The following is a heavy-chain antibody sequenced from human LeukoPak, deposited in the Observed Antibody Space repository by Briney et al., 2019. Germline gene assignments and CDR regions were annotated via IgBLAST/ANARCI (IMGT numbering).Heavy chain of an antibody. Sequence: ASVKVSCKASGYTFTGYYIHWVRQAPGQGLEWMGWINPNSGGTNFAQKFQGRVTMTRDTSISTAYMELSSLKSDDTAVYYCARGRPDAMLRWFDPWGQGTLVTVSS. V-gene: IGHV1-2*02. CDR1: GYTFTGYY. CDR3: ARGRPDAMLRWFDP. CDR2: INPNSGGT. D-gene: IGHD2-15*01. J-gene: IGHJ5*02.